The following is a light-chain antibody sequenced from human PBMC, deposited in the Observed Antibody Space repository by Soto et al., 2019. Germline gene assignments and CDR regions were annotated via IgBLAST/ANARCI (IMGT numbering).Light chain of an antibody. Sequence: EVVLTQSPGTVSLSPGERATLSCRASQSVSSSYLAWYQHKRGQAPRLLMYGASSRATGVPDRFSGWGSGTAFTLTISRLEPEDFAVYYCHQYGTSPQTFGQGTKVEVK. CDR2: GAS. V-gene: IGKV3-20*01. J-gene: IGKJ1*01. CDR3: HQYGTSPQT. CDR1: QSVSSSY.